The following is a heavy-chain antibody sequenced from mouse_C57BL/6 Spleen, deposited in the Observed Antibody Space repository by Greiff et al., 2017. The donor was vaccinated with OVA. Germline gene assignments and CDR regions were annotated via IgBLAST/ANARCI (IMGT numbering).Heavy chain of an antibody. J-gene: IGHJ4*01. CDR1: GFTFSSYG. CDR2: ISSGGSYT. CDR3: ATLAEGYAMDY. V-gene: IGHV5-6*02. Sequence: DVMLVESGGDLVKPGGSLKLSCAASGFTFSSYGMSWVRQTPDKRLEWVATISSGGSYTYYPDSVKGRFTISRDNAKNTLYLQMSSLKSEDTAMYYCATLAEGYAMDYWGQGTSVTVSS.